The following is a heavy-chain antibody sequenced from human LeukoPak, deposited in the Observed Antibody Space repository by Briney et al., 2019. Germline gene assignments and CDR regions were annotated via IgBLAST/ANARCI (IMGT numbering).Heavy chain of an antibody. CDR1: GFTFRSYS. CDR3: TNLGSGPHYFDISGYYYGSFDY. D-gene: IGHD3-22*01. Sequence: PGGSLRLSCAASGFTFRSYSMTWVRQAPGTGLEWVSGISGSGDRTYYADSVKGRFTISRDNSKTTLYLPMSSLRAEDTAVYSRTNLGSGPHYFDISGYYYGSFDYWGQGTLVTVSS. CDR2: ISGSGDRT. V-gene: IGHV3-23*01. J-gene: IGHJ4*02.